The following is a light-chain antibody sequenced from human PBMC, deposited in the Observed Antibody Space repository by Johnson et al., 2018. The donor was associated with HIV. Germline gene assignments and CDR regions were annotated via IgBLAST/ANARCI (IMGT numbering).Light chain of an antibody. Sequence: QSVLTQPPSVSAAPGQKVTISCSGSTSNIGDNYVSWYQHLPGTAPKLLIYESNKRPSGIPDRFSGSKSGTSATLGITRLQTGDEADYYCGTWDSSLRKVFVTGTKVTVL. J-gene: IGLJ1*01. V-gene: IGLV1-51*02. CDR3: GTWDSSLRKV. CDR2: ESN. CDR1: TSNIGDNY.